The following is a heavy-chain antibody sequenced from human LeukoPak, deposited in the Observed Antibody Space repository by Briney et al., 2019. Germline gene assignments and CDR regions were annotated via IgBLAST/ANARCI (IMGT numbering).Heavy chain of an antibody. V-gene: IGHV6-1*01. J-gene: IGHJ3*01. CDR1: RVSASTSGVG. Sequence: SQTLSLTSAISRVSASTSGVGWNCVRQSPSRGLEWLGRTYYTSKWNTDYAVSVKSRIVVNPDTSKNQFSLQLNSVTSEDTAVYFCARGRASAFDVWGQGTMVTVSS. CDR3: ARGRASAFDV. CDR2: TYYTSKWNT. D-gene: IGHD6-25*01.